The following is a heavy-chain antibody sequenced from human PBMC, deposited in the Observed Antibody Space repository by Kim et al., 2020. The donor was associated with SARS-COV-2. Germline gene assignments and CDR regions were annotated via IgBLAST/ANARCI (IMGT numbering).Heavy chain of an antibody. D-gene: IGHD3-10*01. CDR2: IYTSGST. CDR1: GGSISSGSYY. CDR3: ARDTRALYYPHYYYYYGMDV. J-gene: IGHJ6*02. V-gene: IGHV4-61*02. Sequence: SETLSLTCTVSGGSISSGSYYWSWIRQPAEKGLEWIGRIYTSGSTNYNPSLKSRVTISVDTSKNQFSLKLSSVTAADTAMYYCARDTRALYYPHYYYYYGMDVWGQGTTVTVSS.